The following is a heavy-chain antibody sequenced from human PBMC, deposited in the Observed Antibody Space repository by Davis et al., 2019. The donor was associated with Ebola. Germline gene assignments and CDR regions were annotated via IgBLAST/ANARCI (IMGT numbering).Heavy chain of an antibody. Sequence: PGGSLRLSCAASGFTFSTYSMNWVRQAPGKGLEWVSYISSSSTTIHYADSVKGRFTVSRDNAKHSLYLQMNSLRDEDTAVYYCAREIGWLQLGLDYWGQGTVVTVSS. D-gene: IGHD5-24*01. V-gene: IGHV3-48*02. J-gene: IGHJ4*02. CDR1: GFTFSTYS. CDR2: ISSSSTTI. CDR3: AREIGWLQLGLDY.